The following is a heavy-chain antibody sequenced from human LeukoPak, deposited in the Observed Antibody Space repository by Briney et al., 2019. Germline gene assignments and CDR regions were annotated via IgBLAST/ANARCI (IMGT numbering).Heavy chain of an antibody. CDR1: SGSFSGYY. CDR3: ARTKQWLAFAM. J-gene: IGHJ3*02. CDR2: INHSGST. D-gene: IGHD6-19*01. V-gene: IGHV4-34*01. Sequence: PSETLSLTCAVYSGSFSGYYWSWIRQPPGKGLEWIGEINHSGSTNYNPSLKSRVTISLDTSNNQFSLRLTSVTAADTAVYYCARTKQWLAFAMWGQGTMVTVSS.